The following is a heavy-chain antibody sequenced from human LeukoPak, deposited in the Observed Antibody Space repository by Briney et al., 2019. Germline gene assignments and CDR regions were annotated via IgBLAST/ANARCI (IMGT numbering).Heavy chain of an antibody. Sequence: ASVKVSCKASGGTFSSYAISWVRQAPGQGLEWMGGIIPIFGTANYAQKFQGRVTITTDESTSTAYKELSSLRSEDTAVYYCATSAYSNYSYYMDVWGKGTTVTVSS. D-gene: IGHD4-11*01. V-gene: IGHV1-69*05. J-gene: IGHJ6*03. CDR3: ATSAYSNYSYYMDV. CDR1: GGTFSSYA. CDR2: IIPIFGTA.